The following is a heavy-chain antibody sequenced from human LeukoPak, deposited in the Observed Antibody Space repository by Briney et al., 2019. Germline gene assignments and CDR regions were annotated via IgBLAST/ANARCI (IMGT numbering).Heavy chain of an antibody. Sequence: ASVKVSCKASGYTFTSYGISWVRQAPGQGLEWMGGIIPIFGTANYAQKFQGRVTITADESTSTAYMELSSLRSEDTAVYYCARDPQYYDILTGRDAFDIWGQGTMVTVSS. CDR2: IIPIFGTA. CDR3: ARDPQYYDILTGRDAFDI. CDR1: GYTFTSYG. D-gene: IGHD3-9*01. J-gene: IGHJ3*02. V-gene: IGHV1-69*13.